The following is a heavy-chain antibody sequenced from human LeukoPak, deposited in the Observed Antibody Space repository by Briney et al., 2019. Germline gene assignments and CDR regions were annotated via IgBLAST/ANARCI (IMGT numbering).Heavy chain of an antibody. CDR3: ARGAYYYGSGKLMDV. J-gene: IGHJ6*02. D-gene: IGHD3-10*01. CDR1: GFTFSSYS. CDR2: ISSSSTI. Sequence: GGSLRLSCAASGFTFSSYSMNWVRQAPGKGLEWVSYISSSSTIYYADSVKGRFTISRDNAKNSLYLQMNSLRAEDTAVYYCARGAYYYGSGKLMDVWAKGPRSPSP. V-gene: IGHV3-48*04.